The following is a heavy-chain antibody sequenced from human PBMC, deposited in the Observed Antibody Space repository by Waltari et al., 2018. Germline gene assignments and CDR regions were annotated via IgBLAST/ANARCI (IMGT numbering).Heavy chain of an antibody. Sequence: QVQLVQSGAEVKKPGASVKVSCKASGYTFTSYGISWVRQAPGQGLEWMGWISAYNGNTNYAQKLQGRVTMTTDTATSTAYMELRSLRSDDTAVYYCAREGYYYDSSGYPYAFDIWGQGTMVIVSS. CDR1: GYTFTSYG. V-gene: IGHV1-18*01. J-gene: IGHJ3*02. CDR2: ISAYNGNT. CDR3: AREGYYYDSSGYPYAFDI. D-gene: IGHD3-22*01.